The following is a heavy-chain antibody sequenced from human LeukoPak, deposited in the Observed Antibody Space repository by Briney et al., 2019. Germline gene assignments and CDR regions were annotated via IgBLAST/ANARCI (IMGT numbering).Heavy chain of an antibody. J-gene: IGHJ6*02. Sequence: ASVKVSCKATGYTFTSYGISWVRQAPGQGLEWMGWISAYNGNTNYAQKLQGRVTMTTDTSTSTAYMELRSLRSDDTAVYYCARDCSSSWSEKNHCGMDVWGQGTTVTVSS. V-gene: IGHV1-18*01. D-gene: IGHD6-13*01. CDR1: GYTFTSYG. CDR3: ARDCSSSWSEKNHCGMDV. CDR2: ISAYNGNT.